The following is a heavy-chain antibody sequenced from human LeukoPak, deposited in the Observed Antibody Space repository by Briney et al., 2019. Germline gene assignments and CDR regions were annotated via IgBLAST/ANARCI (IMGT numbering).Heavy chain of an antibody. CDR2: IIPIFGTA. D-gene: IGHD6-19*01. V-gene: IGHV1-69*13. Sequence: SVKVSCKASGGTFSSYAISWVQQAPGQGLEWMGGIIPIFGTANYAQKFQGRVTITADESTSTAYMELSSLRSEDTAVYYCASVAVAGPYYFDYWGQGTLVTVSS. J-gene: IGHJ4*02. CDR3: ASVAVAGPYYFDY. CDR1: GGTFSSYA.